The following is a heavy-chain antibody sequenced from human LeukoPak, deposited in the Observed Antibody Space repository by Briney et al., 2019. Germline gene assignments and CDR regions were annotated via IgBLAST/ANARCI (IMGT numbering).Heavy chain of an antibody. V-gene: IGHV4-39*07. CDR2: IYYSGST. J-gene: IGHJ1*01. CDR3: ARGSLYYFSPGYFQH. D-gene: IGHD3-16*01. CDR1: GDSISSSSYY. Sequence: SETLSLTCTVSGDSISSSSYYWGWIRQPPGKGLEWIGSIYYSGSTYYNPSLKSRVTISVDTSKNQFSLKLSSVTAADTAVYYCARGSLYYFSPGYFQHWGQGTLVTVSS.